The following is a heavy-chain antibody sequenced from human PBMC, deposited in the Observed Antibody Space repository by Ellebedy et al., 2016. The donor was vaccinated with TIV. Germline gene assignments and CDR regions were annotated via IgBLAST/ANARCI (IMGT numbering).Heavy chain of an antibody. CDR2: IYYSGST. D-gene: IGHD3-10*01. Sequence: SETLSLXXAVYGGSFSGCYWSWIRQHPGKGLEWIGYIYYSGSTYYHPSLRRRVNISLDKSKNQFSLSLSSVTAADTAVYFCSRGRNPDHYGSGSYPYYYYMDVWGKGTTVTVSS. V-gene: IGHV4-31*11. CDR3: SRGRNPDHYGSGSYPYYYYMDV. J-gene: IGHJ6*03. CDR1: GGSFSGCY.